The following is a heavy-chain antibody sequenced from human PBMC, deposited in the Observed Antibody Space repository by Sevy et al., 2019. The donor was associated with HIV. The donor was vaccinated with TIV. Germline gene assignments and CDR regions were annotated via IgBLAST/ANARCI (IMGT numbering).Heavy chain of an antibody. D-gene: IGHD1-20*01. Sequence: SETMSLTCTVSGGSISSGGYYWSWIRQHPGKGLEWIGYIYYSGSTYYNPSLKSRVTISVDTSKNQFSLKLSSVTAADTAVYYCARVEITGNNRRYFDYWGQGTLVTVSS. CDR2: IYYSGST. CDR3: ARVEITGNNRRYFDY. CDR1: GGSISSGGYY. V-gene: IGHV4-31*03. J-gene: IGHJ4*02.